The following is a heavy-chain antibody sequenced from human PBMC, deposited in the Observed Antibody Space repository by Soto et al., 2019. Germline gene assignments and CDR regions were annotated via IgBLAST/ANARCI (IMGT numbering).Heavy chain of an antibody. Sequence: SETLSLTCTVSGGSISSGGYHWSWIRQHPGKGLEWIGYIYYSGSPYSNPSLKSGVTISVDTSKNQFSLKLSSVTAADTAVYYCARVHRSPPTSVDIVATEGFDYWGQGTLVTVSS. CDR3: ARVHRSPPTSVDIVATEGFDY. D-gene: IGHD5-12*01. V-gene: IGHV4-31*03. J-gene: IGHJ4*02. CDR2: IYYSGSP. CDR1: GGSISSGGYH.